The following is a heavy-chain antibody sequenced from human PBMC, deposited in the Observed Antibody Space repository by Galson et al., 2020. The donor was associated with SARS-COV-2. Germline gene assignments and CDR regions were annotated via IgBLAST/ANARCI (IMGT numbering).Heavy chain of an antibody. J-gene: IGHJ4*02. CDR1: GFSFSNYG. D-gene: IGHD6-19*01. CDR2: FSYRGSNT. CDR3: AKDRSWLQYSES. V-gene: IGHV3-30*18. Sequence: GESLKISCETSGFSFSNYGIHWVRQAPGKGLEWVAAFSYRGSNTYYGDSVKGRFTISGDTSKDTVYLQMNSLRPEDTAVYYCAKDRSWLQYSESWGQGTLVTVSS.